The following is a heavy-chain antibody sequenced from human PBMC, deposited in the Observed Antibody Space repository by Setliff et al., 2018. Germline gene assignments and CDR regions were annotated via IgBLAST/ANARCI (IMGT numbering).Heavy chain of an antibody. J-gene: IGHJ6*03. CDR3: ARAHSDYYYMEV. V-gene: IGHV3-33*08. Sequence: PGGSLRLSWAASGFTCRTSRSHWVSQAPGKGLEWVAVIWDDGGNKYHADSEKGRFTISRDNAKNSLYLQMYSLRAEDTALYYCARAHSDYYYMEVWGQGTMVTVSS. CDR2: IWDDGGNK. CDR1: GFTCRTSR. D-gene: IGHD3-10*01.